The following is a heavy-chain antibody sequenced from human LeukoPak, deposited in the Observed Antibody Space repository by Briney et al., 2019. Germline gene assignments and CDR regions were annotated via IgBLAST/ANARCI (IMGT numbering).Heavy chain of an antibody. D-gene: IGHD2-2*01. CDR1: GFTFSNYW. Sequence: GSLRLSCAASGFTFSNYWMHWVRQAPGKGLVWVSRINTDGSSTTYADSVKGRFTISRDNAKNTLYLQMNSLRAEDTAVYYCGRGFVLVPAAIPDYWGPGTLVTVSS. CDR3: GRGFVLVPAAIPDY. V-gene: IGHV3-74*01. J-gene: IGHJ4*02. CDR2: INTDGSST.